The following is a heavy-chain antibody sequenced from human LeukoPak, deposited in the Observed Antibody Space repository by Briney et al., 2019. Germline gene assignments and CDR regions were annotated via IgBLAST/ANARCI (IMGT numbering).Heavy chain of an antibody. CDR3: ARTGVGILTCYLDGSLYY. Sequence: PGGSLRLSCVASGFTFSSYSMNWVRQAPGKGREGVSSISSSSSYIYYADSVKGRFTISRDNAKNSLYLQMNSLRAEDTAVYYCARTGVGILTCYLDGSLYYWGKGTLVTVSS. V-gene: IGHV3-21*01. D-gene: IGHD3-9*01. CDR2: ISSSSSYI. CDR1: GFTFSSYS. J-gene: IGHJ4*02.